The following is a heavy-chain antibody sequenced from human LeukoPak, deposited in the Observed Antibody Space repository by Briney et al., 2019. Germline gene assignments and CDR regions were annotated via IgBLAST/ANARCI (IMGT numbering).Heavy chain of an antibody. CDR1: RGSVSSGDYY. D-gene: IGHD2/OR15-2a*01. CDR3: AAWQNRLFDY. Sequence: SETLSLTCTVSRGSVSSGDYYWTWIRQPPGKGPEWIGYISYSGSTNYNPSLKSRVTISIDTSKNQISLKLSSVTAADTAVYYCAAWQNRLFDYWGQGTLVTVSS. J-gene: IGHJ4*02. V-gene: IGHV4-61*08. CDR2: ISYSGST.